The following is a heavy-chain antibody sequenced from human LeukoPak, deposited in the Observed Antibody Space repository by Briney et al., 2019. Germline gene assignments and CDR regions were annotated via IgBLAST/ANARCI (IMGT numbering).Heavy chain of an antibody. CDR2: ISGSGGST. CDR1: GFTFSSYA. D-gene: IGHD6-6*01. V-gene: IGHV3-23*01. CDR3: ASNPTSSIAAIDWFDP. Sequence: GGSLRLSCAASGFTFSSYAISWVRQAPGKGLEWVSAISGSGGSTYYADSVKGRFTNSRDNSKNTLYLQMNSLRAEDTAVYYCASNPTSSIAAIDWFDPWGQGTLVTVSS. J-gene: IGHJ5*02.